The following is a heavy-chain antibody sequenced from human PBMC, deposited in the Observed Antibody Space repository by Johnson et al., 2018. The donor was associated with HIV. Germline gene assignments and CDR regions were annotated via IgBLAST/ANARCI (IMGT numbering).Heavy chain of an antibody. CDR1: GFTFSSYW. CDR2: INSDGSST. V-gene: IGHV3-74*01. CDR3: ARNVLLWVGESADAFDI. Sequence: VQLVESGGGLVQPGGSLRLSCAASGFTFSSYWMHWVRQAPGKGLVWVSRINSDGSSTSYADSVKGRFTISRDNAKNTLYLQMNSLRAEDKAVYYCARNVLLWVGESADAFDIWGQGTMVTVSS. J-gene: IGHJ3*02. D-gene: IGHD3-10*01.